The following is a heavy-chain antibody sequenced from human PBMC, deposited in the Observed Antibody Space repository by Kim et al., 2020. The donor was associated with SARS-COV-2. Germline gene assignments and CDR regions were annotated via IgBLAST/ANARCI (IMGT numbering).Heavy chain of an antibody. J-gene: IGHJ6*02. Sequence: SVKVSCKASGGTFNTYAISWVRQAPGQGLEWMGGIIPIFGTASYAQKFQGRVTITAHESTTTAYMELSSLRSEDTAVYYCAREGSSSLSVDYFYGMDVWGRGTTVTVSS. CDR1: GGTFNTYA. V-gene: IGHV1-69*13. CDR3: AREGSSSLSVDYFYGMDV. D-gene: IGHD2-2*01. CDR2: IIPIFGTA.